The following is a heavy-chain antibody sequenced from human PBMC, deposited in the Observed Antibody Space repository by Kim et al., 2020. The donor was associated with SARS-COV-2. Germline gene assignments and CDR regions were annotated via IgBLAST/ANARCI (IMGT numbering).Heavy chain of an antibody. V-gene: IGHV3-64D*06. Sequence: GGSLRLSCSASGFTFSSYAMHWVRQAPGKGLEYVSAISSNGGSTYYADSVKGRFTISRDNSKNTLYLQMSSLRAEDTAVYYCVKAPPRGGSGSYYYGMDVWGQGTTVTVSS. CDR3: VKAPPRGGSGSYYYGMDV. J-gene: IGHJ6*02. CDR2: ISSNGGST. CDR1: GFTFSSYA. D-gene: IGHD3-10*01.